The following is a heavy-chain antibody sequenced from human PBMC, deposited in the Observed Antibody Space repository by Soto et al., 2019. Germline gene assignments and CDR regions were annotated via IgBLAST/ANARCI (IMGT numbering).Heavy chain of an antibody. V-gene: IGHV1-3*01. Sequence: QVQLVQSGAEVKKPGASVKVSCKASGYTFTSYAMHWVRQAPGQRLEWMGWINAGNGNTKYSQKFQGRVTITRDTAANTAYMELSSLRSEDTAVYYCARYRYSSSWYRSYDAFDIWGQGTMVTVSS. J-gene: IGHJ3*02. D-gene: IGHD6-13*01. CDR3: ARYRYSSSWYRSYDAFDI. CDR1: GYTFTSYA. CDR2: INAGNGNT.